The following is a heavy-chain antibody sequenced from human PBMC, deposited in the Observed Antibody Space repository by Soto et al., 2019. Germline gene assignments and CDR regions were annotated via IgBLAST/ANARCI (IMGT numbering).Heavy chain of an antibody. J-gene: IGHJ6*02. CDR3: EKTRGPIIYAISVSGMDV. Sequence: EVRLLESGGGFIHPGGSLRLSCAASGFSFRSFAMNWVRQAQGKGLEWVPIISGSADSTFYADSVKGRFTISRDNSKSTLYLQINSRRAEDTAVYYCEKTRGPIIYAISVSGMDVGGQGTTVTVS. D-gene: IGHD2-8*01. CDR2: ISGSADST. CDR1: GFSFRSFA. V-gene: IGHV3-23*01.